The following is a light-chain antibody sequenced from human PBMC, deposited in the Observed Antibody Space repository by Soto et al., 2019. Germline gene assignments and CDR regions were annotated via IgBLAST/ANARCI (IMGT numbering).Light chain of an antibody. CDR2: GAS. CDR3: QQYNNWPGT. V-gene: IGKV3-20*01. CDR1: QSVSSSY. J-gene: IGKJ1*01. Sequence: EIVLTQSPGTLSLSPGERATLSCRASQSVSSSYLAWYQQKPGQAPRLLIYGASSRATGIPDRFSGSASGTEFTPTNTSLQSDDFAVNYCQQYNNWPGTVGQGSKV.